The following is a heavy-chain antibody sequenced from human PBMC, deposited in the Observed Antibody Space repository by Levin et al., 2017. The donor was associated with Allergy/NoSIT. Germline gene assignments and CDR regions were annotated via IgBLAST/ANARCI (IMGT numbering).Heavy chain of an antibody. CDR2: ISYDGSNK. CDR1: GFTFSSYG. J-gene: IGHJ4*02. V-gene: IGHV3-30*18. Sequence: GESLKISCAASGFTFSSYGMHWVRQAPGKGLEWVAVISYDGSNKYYADSVKGRFTISRDNSKNTLYLQMNSLRAEDTAVYYCAKETQLVHYFDYWGQGTLVTVSS. CDR3: AKETQLVHYFDY. D-gene: IGHD6-13*01.